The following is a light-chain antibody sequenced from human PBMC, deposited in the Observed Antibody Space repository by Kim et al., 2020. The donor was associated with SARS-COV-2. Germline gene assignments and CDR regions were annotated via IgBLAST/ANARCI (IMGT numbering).Light chain of an antibody. CDR2: EVR. Sequence: GQSVTISCTGTRRDVGYYNRVSWYQQPAGTAPKLLIYEVRNRPSGVPARFSGSKSGNTASLTISGLRAEDEADYYCSSYSSSTIWVFGGGTQLTVL. J-gene: IGLJ3*02. CDR1: RRDVGYYNR. V-gene: IGLV2-18*02. CDR3: SSYSSSTIWV.